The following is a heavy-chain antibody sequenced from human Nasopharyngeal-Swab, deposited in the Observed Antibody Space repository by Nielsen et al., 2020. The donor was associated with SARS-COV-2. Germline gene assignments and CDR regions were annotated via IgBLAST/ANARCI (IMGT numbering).Heavy chain of an antibody. D-gene: IGHD1-26*01. V-gene: IGHV3-15*01. CDR1: GFTFSNAW. Sequence: GESLKISCAASGFTFSNAWMSWVRQAPGKGLEWVGRIKSKTDGGTTDYAAPVKGRFTISRDDSKNTLYLQMNSLKTEDTAVYYCNTGATPLGYYGMDVWGQGTTVTVSS. J-gene: IGHJ6*02. CDR2: IKSKTDGGTT. CDR3: NTGATPLGYYGMDV.